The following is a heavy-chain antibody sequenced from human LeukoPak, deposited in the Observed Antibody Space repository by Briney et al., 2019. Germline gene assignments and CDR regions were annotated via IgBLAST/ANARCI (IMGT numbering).Heavy chain of an antibody. CDR2: VSSSSTNK. CDR1: GSTFSSYA. J-gene: IGHJ3*02. CDR3: AKDRYGGAFNM. V-gene: IGHV3-21*04. Sequence: GGSLRLSCAASGSTFSSYAMNWVRQAPGKGLEWVSSVSSSSTNKFYADSVKGRFTISRDNSKNTLYLQMNSLRAEDTAVYYCAKDRYGGAFNMWGQGTTVIVSS. D-gene: IGHD4-23*01.